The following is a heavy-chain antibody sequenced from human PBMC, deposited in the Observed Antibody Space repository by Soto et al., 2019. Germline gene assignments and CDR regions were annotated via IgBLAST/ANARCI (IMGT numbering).Heavy chain of an antibody. J-gene: IGHJ3*01. CDR3: AKTIVPAGIDAFDV. CDR1: GFTLSSYA. D-gene: IGHD2-2*02. CDR2: ISASGSDT. Sequence: EVQLLESGGDLIQAGGSLRLSCAASGFTLSSYALTWVRQGPGKGLGWVSVISASGSDTFFRDSVKGRFTISRDTSKNKLYLQMNSLRVEDTAVYYCAKTIVPAGIDAFDVWGRGTMVTVSS. V-gene: IGHV3-23*01.